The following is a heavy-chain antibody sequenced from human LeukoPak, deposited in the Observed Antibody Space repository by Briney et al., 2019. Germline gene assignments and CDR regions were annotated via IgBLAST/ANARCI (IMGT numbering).Heavy chain of an antibody. D-gene: IGHD4-11*01. Sequence: ASVKVSCKASGYTFTGYYMHWVRQAPGQGLEWVGWINPNSGGTDYAQKFQGRVTMTRDTSISTAYMELSRLRSDDTAVYYCASPLYGNYAPIDYGGQGPLVTVSS. V-gene: IGHV1-2*02. CDR2: INPNSGGT. CDR3: ASPLYGNYAPIDY. J-gene: IGHJ4*02. CDR1: GYTFTGYY.